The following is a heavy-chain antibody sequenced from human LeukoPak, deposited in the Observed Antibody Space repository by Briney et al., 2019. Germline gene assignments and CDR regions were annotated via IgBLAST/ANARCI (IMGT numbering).Heavy chain of an antibody. CDR1: GYTFTSYD. Sequence: ASVKVSCKASGYTFTSYDINWVRQATGQGLEWMGWMNPNSGNTGYAQKFQGRVTMTRNTSMSTAYMELSSLRSEDTAVYYCARDLRYFDWLLYRNYYYYGMDVWGQGTTVTVSS. J-gene: IGHJ6*02. CDR2: MNPNSGNT. CDR3: ARDLRYFDWLLYRNYYYYGMDV. D-gene: IGHD3-9*01. V-gene: IGHV1-8*01.